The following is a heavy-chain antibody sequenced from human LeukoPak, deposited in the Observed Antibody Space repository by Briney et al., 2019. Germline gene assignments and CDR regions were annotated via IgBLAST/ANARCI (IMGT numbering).Heavy chain of an antibody. V-gene: IGHV1-69*04. CDR1: GGTFSSYA. CDR2: IIPIFGIA. Sequence: SVKVSCKASGGTFSSYAISWVRQAPGQGLEWMGRIIPIFGIANYAQKFQGRVTITANKSTSTAYMELSSLRSEDTAVYYCARAGGYYDFWSGYPHWGQGTLVTVSS. J-gene: IGHJ4*02. D-gene: IGHD3-3*01. CDR3: ARAGGYYDFWSGYPH.